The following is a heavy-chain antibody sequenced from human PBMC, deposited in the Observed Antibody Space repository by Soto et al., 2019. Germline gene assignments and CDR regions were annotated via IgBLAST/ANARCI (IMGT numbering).Heavy chain of an antibody. J-gene: IGHJ4*02. CDR2: IRSKANSYAT. CDR1: GFTFSGSA. CDR3: TRPSVRATAKDDY. D-gene: IGHD1-26*01. Sequence: GGSLRLSCAASGFTFSGSAMHWVRQASGKGLEWVGRIRSKANSYATAYAASVKGRFTISRDDSKNTAYLQMNSLKTEDTAVYYCTRPSVRATAKDDYWGQGTLVTVAS. V-gene: IGHV3-73*01.